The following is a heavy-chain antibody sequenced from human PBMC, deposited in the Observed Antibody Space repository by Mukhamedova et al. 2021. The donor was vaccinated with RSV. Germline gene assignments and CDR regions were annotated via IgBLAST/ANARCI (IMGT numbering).Heavy chain of an antibody. Sequence: VRQMPGKGLEWMGIIYPGDSDTRYSPSFQGQVTISADKSISTAYLQWSSLKASDTAMYYCARHEMTHYDSSGYYYGEGFDYWGQG. V-gene: IGHV5-51*01. CDR2: IYPGDSDT. CDR3: ARHEMTHYDSSGYYYGEGFDY. D-gene: IGHD3-22*01. J-gene: IGHJ4*02.